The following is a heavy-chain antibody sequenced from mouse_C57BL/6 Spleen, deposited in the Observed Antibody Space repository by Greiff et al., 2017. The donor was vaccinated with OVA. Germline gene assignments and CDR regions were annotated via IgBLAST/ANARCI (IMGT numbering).Heavy chain of an antibody. CDR3: ARRGVGNYAMDY. CDR1: GYAFSSYW. CDR2: IYPGDGDT. V-gene: IGHV1-80*01. D-gene: IGHD1-1*02. J-gene: IGHJ4*01. Sequence: VQLQESGAELVKPGASVKISCKASGYAFSSYWMNWVKQRPGKGLEWIGQIYPGDGDTNYNGKFKGKATLTADKSSRTASMQLSILTSEDSAVYFCARRGVGNYAMDYWGQGTSVTVSS.